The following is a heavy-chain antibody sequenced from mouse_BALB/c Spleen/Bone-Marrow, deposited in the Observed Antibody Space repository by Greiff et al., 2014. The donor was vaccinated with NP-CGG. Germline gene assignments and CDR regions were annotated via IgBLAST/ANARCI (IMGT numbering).Heavy chain of an antibody. CDR3: ARYYYGSSLFAY. CDR2: IDPANSNT. Sequence: EVQLQQSGAELVKPGASVKLSCTASGFNIKDTYMYWVKQRPEQGLEWIGRIDPANSNTKYDPKFQDKATITADTSSNTAYLQLSSLTSEDTAVYYWARYYYGSSLFAYWGQGTLVAVSA. D-gene: IGHD1-1*01. V-gene: IGHV14-3*02. CDR1: GFNIKDTY. J-gene: IGHJ3*01.